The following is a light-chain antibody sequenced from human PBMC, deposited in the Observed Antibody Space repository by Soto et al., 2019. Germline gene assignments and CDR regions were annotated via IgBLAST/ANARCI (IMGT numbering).Light chain of an antibody. Sequence: QSALTQPASVSGSPGQSITISCTGTSSDVGGYNFVSWYQQHTGKAPKLMIYDVTNRPSGVSNRFSGSKSGNTASLTISGLQAEDEADYYCSSYTNRNTLVFGGGTKLTVL. V-gene: IGLV2-14*03. CDR2: DVT. J-gene: IGLJ2*01. CDR3: SSYTNRNTLV. CDR1: SSDVGGYNF.